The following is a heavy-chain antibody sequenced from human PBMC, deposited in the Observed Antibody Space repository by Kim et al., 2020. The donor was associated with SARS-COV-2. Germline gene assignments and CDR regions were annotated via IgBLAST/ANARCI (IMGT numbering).Heavy chain of an antibody. CDR2: IKPSSGGT. Sequence: ASVKVSCKASGYTFSGYYIHWVRQAPGQGLEWMGWIKPSSGGTNYAQKFQGRVTMTRDTSSTTAFMELSSLTYDDTAIYFCARDLAIGTYSGSSFFDYWGQGTLVAVSS. CDR1: GYTFSGYY. CDR3: ARDLAIGTYSGSSFFDY. V-gene: IGHV1-2*02. D-gene: IGHD1-26*01. J-gene: IGHJ4*02.